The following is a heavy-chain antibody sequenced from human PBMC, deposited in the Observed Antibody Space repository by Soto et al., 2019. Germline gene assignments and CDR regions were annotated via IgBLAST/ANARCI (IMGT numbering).Heavy chain of an antibody. V-gene: IGHV2-5*01. D-gene: IGHD3-3*01. CDR1: GFSLTTFQLG. J-gene: IGHJ4*02. Sequence: QITLKESSPALVKPTQTLTLTCTFSGFSLTTFQLGVTWIRQSPGKAPEWLALVYWNGDKRYSPSLRDRLTITKDTSRNQVVLTMTNMDPVETATYYCGHRSDSFDFWGNDYWGQGILVTVSS. CDR2: VYWNGDK. CDR3: GHRSDSFDFWGNDY.